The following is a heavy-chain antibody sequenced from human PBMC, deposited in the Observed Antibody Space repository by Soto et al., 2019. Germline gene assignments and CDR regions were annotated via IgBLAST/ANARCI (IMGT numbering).Heavy chain of an antibody. J-gene: IGHJ6*02. V-gene: IGHV4-31*03. CDR2: IYYTGST. Sequence: QVQLQESGPGLVKPSQTLSLTCTVSGGSISSGGHYWSWIRQQPGKGLEWIGYIYYTGSTSYNPSLKSRVTISVDTAKNQFSLKLSSVTAADTAVYYCARRREIYSKRYYGLDVWGQGTTVTVSS. CDR1: GGSISSGGHY. CDR3: ARRREIYSKRYYGLDV. D-gene: IGHD4-4*01.